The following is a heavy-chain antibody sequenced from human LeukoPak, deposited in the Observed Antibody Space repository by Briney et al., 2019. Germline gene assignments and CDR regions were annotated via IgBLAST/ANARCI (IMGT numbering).Heavy chain of an antibody. D-gene: IGHD6-13*01. CDR1: GGTSSSYA. CDR3: ASCRHPGPLAAADSFDY. Sequence: WASVKVSCKASGGTSSSYAISWVRQAPGQGLEWMGGIIPIFGTANYAQKFQGRVTITADESTSTAYMELSSLRSEDTAVYYCASCRHPGPLAAADSFDYWGQGTLVTVSS. CDR2: IIPIFGTA. J-gene: IGHJ4*02. V-gene: IGHV1-69*13.